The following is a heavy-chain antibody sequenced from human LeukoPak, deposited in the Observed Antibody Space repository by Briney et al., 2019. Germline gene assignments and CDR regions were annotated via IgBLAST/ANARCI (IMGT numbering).Heavy chain of an antibody. V-gene: IGHV4-59*01. D-gene: IGHD2-2*01. CDR1: GGSISSYY. CDR3: ARDRDNCSSTSCYDNWFDP. Sequence: PSETLSLTCTVSGGSISSYYWIWIRQPPGKGLEWIGYIYYSGSTNYNPSLKSRVTISVDTSKNQFSLKLSSVTAADTAVYYCARDRDNCSSTSCYDNWFDPWGQGTLVTVSS. J-gene: IGHJ5*02. CDR2: IYYSGST.